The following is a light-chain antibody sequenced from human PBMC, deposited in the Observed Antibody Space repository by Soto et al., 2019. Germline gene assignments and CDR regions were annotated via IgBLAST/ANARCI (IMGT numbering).Light chain of an antibody. CDR3: SSYGGNNNML. CDR1: SSDVGTHNY. Sequence: QSALTQPPSASGSPGQSVTISCTGTSSDVGTHNYVSWYQQHPGKAPKVMIYEVSKRPSGVPDRFSGSKSGNTASLTVSGLQAEDEADYYCSSYGGNNNMLFGGGTQLTVL. V-gene: IGLV2-8*01. CDR2: EVS. J-gene: IGLJ2*01.